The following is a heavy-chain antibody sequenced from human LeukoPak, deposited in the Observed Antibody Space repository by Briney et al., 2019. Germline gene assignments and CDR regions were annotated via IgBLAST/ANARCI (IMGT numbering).Heavy chain of an antibody. Sequence: GGSLRLSCAVSGFTFSNYAMSWVRQAPGKGLDWVSVISGSGGSTYYADSVKGRFTISRDNSKNTLYLQMNSLRAEDTAVYYCAKGGRDSAYYNLFDYWGQGTLVTVSS. CDR3: AKGGRDSAYYNLFDY. CDR2: ISGSGGST. D-gene: IGHD3-22*01. J-gene: IGHJ4*02. CDR1: GFTFSNYA. V-gene: IGHV3-23*01.